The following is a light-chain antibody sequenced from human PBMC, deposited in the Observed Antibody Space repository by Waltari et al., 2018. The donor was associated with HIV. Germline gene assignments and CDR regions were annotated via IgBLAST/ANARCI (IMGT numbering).Light chain of an antibody. CDR3: GADHGSGNKFVSVL. J-gene: IGLJ2*01. Sequence: QPILTQPPSASASRGASVTLTCTLSSGYDNSEVNWYQQRPGNGPHFVMRVGTGGIVGSKGDGIPDRFSVLGSGLNRYLTIKNVQEEDESVYHCGADHGSGNKFVSVLFGGGTKLTVL. CDR2: VGTGGIVG. V-gene: IGLV9-49*02. CDR1: SGYDNSE.